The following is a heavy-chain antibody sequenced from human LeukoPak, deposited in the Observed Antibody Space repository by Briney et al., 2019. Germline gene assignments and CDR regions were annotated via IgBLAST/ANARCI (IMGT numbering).Heavy chain of an antibody. V-gene: IGHV3-33*06. Sequence: GGSLRLSCAASGFTFSSYGMHWVRQAPGKGLEWVAVIWYDGSNKYYADSVKGRFTISRDNSKNTLYLQMNSLRAEDTAVYYCAKSTGYSSGWPYYYYYYYMDVWGKGTTVTVSS. D-gene: IGHD6-19*01. CDR1: GFTFSSYG. CDR3: AKSTGYSSGWPYYYYYYYMDV. J-gene: IGHJ6*03. CDR2: IWYDGSNK.